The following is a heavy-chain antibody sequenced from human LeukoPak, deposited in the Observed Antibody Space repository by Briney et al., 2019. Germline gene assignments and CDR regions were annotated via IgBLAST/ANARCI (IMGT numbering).Heavy chain of an antibody. J-gene: IGHJ4*02. Sequence: PGGSLRLSCVASGLTFSSHAMTWVRLTPEKGLEWVSGITGSGASTYYADSVKGRFTISRDNAKNSLYLQMNSLRAEDTAVYYCARDRAISAPPDYWGQGTLVTVSS. V-gene: IGHV3-23*01. D-gene: IGHD2-2*01. CDR1: GLTFSSHA. CDR2: ITGSGAST. CDR3: ARDRAISAPPDY.